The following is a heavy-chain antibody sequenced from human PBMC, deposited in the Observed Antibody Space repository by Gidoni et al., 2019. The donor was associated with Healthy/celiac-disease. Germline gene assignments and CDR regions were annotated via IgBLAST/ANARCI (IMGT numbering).Heavy chain of an antibody. V-gene: IGHV4-30-4*01. CDR2: IYYSVST. J-gene: IGHJ4*02. CDR1: GGSISSGDYY. Sequence: QVQLQESGPGLVKPSQTLSLTGTVSGGSISSGDYYWRLIRQPPGKGLEWIGYIYYSVSTYDNPALKIRVTISVDTSKNQFSLKLSSVTAADTAVYYCARYPQYCSGGICYPRCFDYWGQGTLVTVSS. D-gene: IGHD2-15*01. CDR3: ARYPQYCSGGICYPRCFDY.